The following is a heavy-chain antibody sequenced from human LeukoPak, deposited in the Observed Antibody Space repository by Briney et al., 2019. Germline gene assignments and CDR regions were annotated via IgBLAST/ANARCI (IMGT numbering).Heavy chain of an antibody. CDR1: GGSISSSSYY. CDR2: IYYSGST. V-gene: IGHV4-39*01. D-gene: IGHD5-12*01. Sequence: SETLSLTCTVSGGSISSSSYYWGWIRQPPGKGLEWIGSIYYSGSTYYNPSLKSRVTISVDTSKNQFSLKLSSVTAADTAVYYCASLGSGYSTRDWGQGTLVTVSS. J-gene: IGHJ4*02. CDR3: ASLGSGYSTRD.